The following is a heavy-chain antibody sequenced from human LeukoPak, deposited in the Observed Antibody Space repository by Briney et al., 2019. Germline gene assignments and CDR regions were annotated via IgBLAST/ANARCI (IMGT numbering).Heavy chain of an antibody. D-gene: IGHD3-10*01. CDR1: GFTFGNFG. Sequence: GKSLKISCEASGFTFGNFGMTWVRQAPGKGLQWVSGITGSSTWTYYAASVKGRFTVSRDNSQNTLHLQMNSLRADDTAVYYCARELVSSGTGYFDLWGRGTLVTVSS. CDR2: ITGSSTWT. V-gene: IGHV3-23*01. CDR3: ARELVSSGTGYFDL. J-gene: IGHJ2*01.